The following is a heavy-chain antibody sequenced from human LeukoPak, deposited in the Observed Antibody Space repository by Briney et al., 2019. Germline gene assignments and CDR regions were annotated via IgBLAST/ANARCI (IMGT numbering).Heavy chain of an antibody. V-gene: IGHV3-11*04. CDR3: ARVRRFPNWFDL. Sequence: PGGSLRLSCAASGFTFSDFYMTWVSQAPGKGLEWGSYISSSGNTIYYAASVKGRFTISRDNAKNSLYLQMNTLSAEDTAVYYCARVRRFPNWFDLWGQGTLVTVSS. CDR2: ISSSGNTI. D-gene: IGHD2-21*01. CDR1: GFTFSDFY. J-gene: IGHJ5*02.